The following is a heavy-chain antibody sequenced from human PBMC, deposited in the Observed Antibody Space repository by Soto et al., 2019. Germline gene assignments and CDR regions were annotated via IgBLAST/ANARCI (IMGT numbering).Heavy chain of an antibody. D-gene: IGHD2-15*01. V-gene: IGHV3-13*01. CDR2: IGTAGDT. Sequence: GGSLRLSCAASGFTFSSYDMHWVRQATGKGLEWVSAIGTAGDTYYPGSVKGRFTISRENAKNSLYLQMNSLRAGDTAVYYCARVRGDCSGGSCYSFDYWGQGTLVTVSS. CDR3: ARVRGDCSGGSCYSFDY. J-gene: IGHJ4*02. CDR1: GFTFSSYD.